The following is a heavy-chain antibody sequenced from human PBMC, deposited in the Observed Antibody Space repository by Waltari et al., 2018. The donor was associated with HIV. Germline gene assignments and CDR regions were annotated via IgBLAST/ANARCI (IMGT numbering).Heavy chain of an antibody. CDR1: GLTFSIYD. CDR2: IGADDHT. J-gene: IGHJ3*02. CDR3: VRVGEYGDARRTDAFDI. D-gene: IGHD2-21*02. V-gene: IGHV3-13*01. Sequence: EVQLVESGGGLVQPGGCLRLSCAAAGLTFSIYDKLWVRRTPGMGRECVSAIGADDHTHHPVSVNRRLTIATQDAKNCLELERDGLTAEDSAVYYCVRVGEYGDARRTDAFDIWGQGTMVTVSS.